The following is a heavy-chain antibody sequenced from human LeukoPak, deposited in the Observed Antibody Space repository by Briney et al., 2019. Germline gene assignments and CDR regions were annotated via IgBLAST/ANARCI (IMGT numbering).Heavy chain of an antibody. Sequence: PGGSLRLSCAASGFTFSSYEMNWVRQAPGKGLEWVSYITSSGTTIYYADSVKGRFTISRDNSKNTLYLQMNSLRAEDTAVYYCAKLGGQEVYNYYVGVWGKGTTVAVSS. D-gene: IGHD3-16*01. J-gene: IGHJ6*03. V-gene: IGHV3-48*03. CDR3: AKLGGQEVYNYYVGV. CDR1: GFTFSSYE. CDR2: ITSSGTTI.